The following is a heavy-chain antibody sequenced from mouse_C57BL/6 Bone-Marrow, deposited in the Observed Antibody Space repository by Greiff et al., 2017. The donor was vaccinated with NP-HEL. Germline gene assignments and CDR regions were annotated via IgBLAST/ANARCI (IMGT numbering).Heavy chain of an antibody. V-gene: IGHV1-15*01. J-gene: IGHJ4*01. D-gene: IGHD2-14*01. CDR2: IDPETGGT. Sequence: QVQLQQSGAELVRPGASVTLSCKASGYTFTDYEMHWVKQTPVHGLEWIGAIDPETGGTAYNQKFKGKAILTADKSSSTAYMELRSLTSEDSAVYYCKARRIDAMDYWGQGTSVTVSS. CDR3: KARRIDAMDY. CDR1: GYTFTDYE.